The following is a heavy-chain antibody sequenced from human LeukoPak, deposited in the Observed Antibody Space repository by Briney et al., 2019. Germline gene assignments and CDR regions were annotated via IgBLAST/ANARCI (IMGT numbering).Heavy chain of an antibody. D-gene: IGHD3-10*01. CDR2: IKQDGSEK. J-gene: IGHJ4*02. CDR3: ARDLSRSFSMIRGLIQHREFDF. CDR1: GFTFSSYA. V-gene: IGHV3-7*01. Sequence: GGSLRLSCAASGFTFSSYAMSWVRQAPGKGLEWVANIKQDGSEKYYVDSVKGRFTISKDYAKNSLYLQMNSLRAEDTAVYYCARDLSRSFSMIRGLIQHREFDFWGRGTLVTVSS.